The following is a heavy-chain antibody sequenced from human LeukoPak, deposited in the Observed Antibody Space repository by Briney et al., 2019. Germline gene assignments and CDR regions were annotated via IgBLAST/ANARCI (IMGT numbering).Heavy chain of an antibody. CDR3: ARGRGRAYYYDSSGYYF. V-gene: IGHV4-61*02. CDR1: GDSISSGDYY. J-gene: IGHJ4*02. Sequence: SQTLSLTCTVSGDSISSGDYYWSWIRQPAGKGLEWIGRISSSGSTNYNPSLKSRVTISVDTSKNQFSLKLSSVTAADTAVYYCARGRGRAYYYDSSGYYFWGQGTLVTVSS. CDR2: ISSSGST. D-gene: IGHD3-22*01.